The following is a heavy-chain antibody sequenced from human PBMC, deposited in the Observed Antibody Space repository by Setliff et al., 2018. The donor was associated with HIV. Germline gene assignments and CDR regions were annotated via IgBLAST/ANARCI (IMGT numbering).Heavy chain of an antibody. CDR2: IKSKSDGGAV. J-gene: IGHJ4*02. Sequence: GGSLRLSCAASGFTFRNAWMSWVRQAPGKGLEWVGRIKSKSDGGAVHYAAPVKGRFTISRDDSKNTLYLQMNSLKIEDPAVYYCTTGTRLVDWGQGALVTVSS. D-gene: IGHD2-21*01. V-gene: IGHV3-15*06. CDR3: TTGTRLVD. CDR1: GFTFRNAW.